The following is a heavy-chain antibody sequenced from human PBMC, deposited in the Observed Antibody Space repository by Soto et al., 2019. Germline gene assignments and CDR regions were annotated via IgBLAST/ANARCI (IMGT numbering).Heavy chain of an antibody. V-gene: IGHV3-33*01. CDR2: IWYDGSNK. CDR3: ASVLSAWRREGVYSIRLYSPPAQYYYYGMYV. J-gene: IGHJ6*04. D-gene: IGHD6-13*01. Sequence: QVQLVESGGGVVQPGRSLRLSCEASGFTFSSYGMHWVRQAPGKGLEWVAVIWYDGSNKYYADSVKGRFTISRDNSKNTMDRVMNSFGGEETAGCYFASVLSAWRREGVYSIRLYSPPAQYYYYGMYVWGEGTTVTVSS. CDR1: GFTFSSYG.